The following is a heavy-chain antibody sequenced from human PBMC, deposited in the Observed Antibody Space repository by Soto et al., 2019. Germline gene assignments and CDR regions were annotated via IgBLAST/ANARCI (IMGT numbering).Heavy chain of an antibody. J-gene: IGHJ3*02. CDR1: GYTFTSYA. CDR3: ARDRYDSSGYYYGDVFDI. CDR2: INAGNGNT. D-gene: IGHD3-22*01. Sequence: SAKVTCKASGYTFTSYAMHWVRQAPGQRLEWMGWINAGNGNTKYSQKFQDRVTITRDISASTAYMELSSLRSEDTAVYYCARDRYDSSGYYYGDVFDIWGQGTMVTVSS. V-gene: IGHV1-3*01.